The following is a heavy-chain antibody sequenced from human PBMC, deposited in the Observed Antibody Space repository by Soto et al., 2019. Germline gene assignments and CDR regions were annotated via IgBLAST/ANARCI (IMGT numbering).Heavy chain of an antibody. V-gene: IGHV3-23*01. CDR2: ISAGGSDT. D-gene: IGHD2-21*01. CDR3: AKGPLWCGCSGCHTDGFDS. CDR1: GFVFGSYS. J-gene: IGHJ4*02. Sequence: GGSLRLSCAASGFVFGSYSMSWVRQAPGKGLEWVSAISAGGSDTYYADSVKGRFTVSRDNSKNTLYLQMNTLRAEDTAVYYYAKGPLWCGCSGCHTDGFDSWGQGTMVTVSS.